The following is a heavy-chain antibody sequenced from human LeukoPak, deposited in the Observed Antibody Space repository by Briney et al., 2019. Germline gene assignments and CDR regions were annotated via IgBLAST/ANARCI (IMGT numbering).Heavy chain of an antibody. Sequence: GGSLRLSCAASGFTVSGYAMNWGRQAPGKGLEWVATISTSGGSTYYADFVKGRFTISRDNSKNTLYLQMNSLRAEDTAVYYCAKNGHGSGSYYPRTKYYFDYWGQGTLVTVSS. J-gene: IGHJ4*02. V-gene: IGHV3-23*01. CDR1: GFTVSGYA. CDR2: ISTSGGST. CDR3: AKNGHGSGSYYPRTKYYFDY. D-gene: IGHD3-10*01.